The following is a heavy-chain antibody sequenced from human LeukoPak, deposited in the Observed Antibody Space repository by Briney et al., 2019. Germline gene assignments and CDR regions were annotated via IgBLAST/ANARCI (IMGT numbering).Heavy chain of an antibody. V-gene: IGHV1-2*02. D-gene: IGHD3-10*01. Sequence: GASVKVSCKASGYTFTDSYMDWVRQAPGQGLEWMGWINPNSGDTNYAQKLQGRVTMTTDTSTSTAYMELRSLRSDDTAVYYCASIGPFYGSGVPDPMGFDPWGQGTLVTVSS. CDR3: ASIGPFYGSGVPDPMGFDP. CDR2: INPNSGDT. CDR1: GYTFTDSY. J-gene: IGHJ5*02.